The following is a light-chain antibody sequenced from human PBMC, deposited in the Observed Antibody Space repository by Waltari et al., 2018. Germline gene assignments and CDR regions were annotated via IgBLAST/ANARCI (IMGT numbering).Light chain of an antibody. CDR2: GAS. J-gene: IGKJ2*01. CDR1: QSVRSNY. Sequence: EIVLTQSPGTLSPSPGERATPSCRASQSVRSNYVAWYQQKPGQAPRLLIYGASSRATGIPDRFSGSGSGTDFILSISRLEAEDFAVYYCQQYGTSPRTFGQGTKLEIK. V-gene: IGKV3-20*01. CDR3: QQYGTSPRT.